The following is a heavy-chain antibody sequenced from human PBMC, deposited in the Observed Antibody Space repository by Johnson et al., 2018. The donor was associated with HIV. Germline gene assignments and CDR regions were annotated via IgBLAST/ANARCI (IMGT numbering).Heavy chain of an antibody. V-gene: IGHV3-11*04. Sequence: QVQFVESGGGLIQPGGSLRLSCVASGFTFSDYYMSWIRQAPGKGLEWVSAISNTGGRTYYADSVRGRFTISRDNSKNSLYLQMNSLRAEDTAVYYCARQLGSDAFDIWGQGTMVTVSS. CDR2: ISNTGGRT. D-gene: IGHD7-27*01. CDR3: ARQLGSDAFDI. J-gene: IGHJ3*02. CDR1: GFTFSDYY.